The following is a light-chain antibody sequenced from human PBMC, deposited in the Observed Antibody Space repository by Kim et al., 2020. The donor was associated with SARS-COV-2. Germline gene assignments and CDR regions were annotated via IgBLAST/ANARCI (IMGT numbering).Light chain of an antibody. CDR2: ADS. V-gene: IGKV1-5*01. CDR3: HLYHSYPYT. Sequence: QMTQSPSTLSASVGDRVTITCRASQRINYWLAWYQQKPGKAPKLLIFADSNLDSGVPSRFSGSASGTEFTLTISSLQPDDFASYYCHLYHSYPYTLGQGNRLEI. J-gene: IGKJ2*01. CDR1: QRINYW.